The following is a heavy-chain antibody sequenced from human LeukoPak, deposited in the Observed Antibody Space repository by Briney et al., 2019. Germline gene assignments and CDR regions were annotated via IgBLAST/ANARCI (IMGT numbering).Heavy chain of an antibody. J-gene: IGHJ5*02. CDR3: ARWQKRWFDP. V-gene: IGHV4-34*01. CDR2: INHSGST. Sequence: SETLSLTCAVYGGSFSGYYWSWIRQPPGKGLEWIGEINHSGSTNYSPSLKSRVTISVDTSKNQSSLKLSSVTAADTAVYYCARWQKRWFDPWGQGTLVTVSS. CDR1: GGSFSGYY.